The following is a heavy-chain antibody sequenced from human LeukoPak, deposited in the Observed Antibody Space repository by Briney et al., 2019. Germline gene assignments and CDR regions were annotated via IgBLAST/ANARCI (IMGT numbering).Heavy chain of an antibody. Sequence: GGSLRLSCAASGFTFSSYWMHWVRQAPGNGLVWVSRINSDGSITNYADSVKGRFTISRDNAKNSLYLQMNSLRAEDTAVYYCATLTYDAFDIWGQGTMVTVSS. J-gene: IGHJ3*02. CDR2: INSDGSIT. CDR3: ATLTYDAFDI. CDR1: GFTFSSYW. V-gene: IGHV3-74*01.